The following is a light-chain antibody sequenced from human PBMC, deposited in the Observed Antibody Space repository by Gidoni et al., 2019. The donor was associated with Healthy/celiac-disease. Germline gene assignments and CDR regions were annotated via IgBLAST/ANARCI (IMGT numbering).Light chain of an antibody. Sequence: DIQLTQSPSFLSASVGDRVTITCRASQGISSYLAWYQQKPGKAPKLLIDAASTLQSGVPSRFSGSGSGTEFTLTISSLQPEDFATYYCQQLNSYPLTFGPGTKVDIK. CDR3: QQLNSYPLT. CDR2: AAS. CDR1: QGISSY. J-gene: IGKJ3*01. V-gene: IGKV1-9*01.